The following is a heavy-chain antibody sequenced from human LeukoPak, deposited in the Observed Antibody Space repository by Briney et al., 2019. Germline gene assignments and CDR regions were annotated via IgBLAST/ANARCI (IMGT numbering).Heavy chain of an antibody. CDR1: GFTFSSYA. Sequence: QAGGSLRLSCAASGFTFSSYAMSWVRQAPGKGLEWVSGISGSGGNTDYADSVKGRFTISRDNSKNTLCLQMNSLRAEDTAVYYCAKGRWDQLLSEIDYWGQGTLVTVSS. V-gene: IGHV3-23*01. CDR2: ISGSGGNT. CDR3: AKGRWDQLLSEIDY. D-gene: IGHD2-2*01. J-gene: IGHJ4*02.